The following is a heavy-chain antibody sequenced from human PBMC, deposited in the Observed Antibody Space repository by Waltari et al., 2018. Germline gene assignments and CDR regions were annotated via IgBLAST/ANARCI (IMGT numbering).Heavy chain of an antibody. J-gene: IGHJ4*02. CDR1: GFTFSSYW. CDR2: IKQDGSEK. CDR3: ARDPEQYSRDGIAGYFDY. D-gene: IGHD3-22*01. V-gene: IGHV3-7*01. Sequence: EVQLVESGGGLVQPGGSLRLSCAASGFTFSSYWMSWVRQAPGKGLEWVANIKQDGSEKYYVDSVKGRFTISRDNAKNSLYLQMNSLRAEDTAVYYCARDPEQYSRDGIAGYFDYWGQGTLVTVSS.